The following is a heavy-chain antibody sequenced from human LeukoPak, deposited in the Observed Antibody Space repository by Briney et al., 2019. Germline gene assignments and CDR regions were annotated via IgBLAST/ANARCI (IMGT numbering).Heavy chain of an antibody. V-gene: IGHV4-30-4*01. CDR1: GGSISSGDYY. Sequence: SETLSLTCTVSGGSISSGDYYWSWIRQPPGKGLEWIGYIYYSGSTYYNPSLKSRLTISGDTSKNQFSLRLSSVTAADTAVYYCARGTWSSSIDYWGQGTLVSVSS. CDR3: ARGTWSSSIDY. CDR2: IYYSGST. J-gene: IGHJ4*02. D-gene: IGHD6-6*01.